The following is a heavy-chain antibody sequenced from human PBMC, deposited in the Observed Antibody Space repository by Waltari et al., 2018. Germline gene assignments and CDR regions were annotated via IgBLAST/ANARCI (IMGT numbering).Heavy chain of an antibody. Sequence: EVQLVQSGAEVKKPGATVNISCKASGHPFPDYYMNWVQQAPGRGLEWMGRVDPEDGESVYAERFQDRVTITADTSTATAYMELSGLKSEDTAVYYCATMGGGLDYSPYIDVWGEGTTVTVSS. CDR2: VDPEDGES. D-gene: IGHD3-10*01. CDR1: GHPFPDYY. CDR3: ATMGGGLDYSPYIDV. J-gene: IGHJ6*03. V-gene: IGHV1-69-2*01.